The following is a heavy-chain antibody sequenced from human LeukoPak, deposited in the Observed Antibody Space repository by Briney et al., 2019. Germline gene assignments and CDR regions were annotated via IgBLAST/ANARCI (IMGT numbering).Heavy chain of an antibody. CDR3: AKDLHPYCNGGSCYSSPADY. Sequence: GGSLRLSCAVSGFTFSNYNMNWVRQAPGKGLEWVSSISSSSDYIYYADSVKGRFTISRDNAKNSLYLQMNSLRAEDTAIYYCAKDLHPYCNGGSCYSSPADYWGQGTLVTVSS. J-gene: IGHJ4*02. CDR2: ISSSSDYI. CDR1: GFTFSNYN. V-gene: IGHV3-21*04. D-gene: IGHD2-15*01.